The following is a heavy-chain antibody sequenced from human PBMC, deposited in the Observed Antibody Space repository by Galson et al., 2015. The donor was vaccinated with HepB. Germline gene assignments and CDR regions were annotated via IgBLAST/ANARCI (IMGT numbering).Heavy chain of an antibody. V-gene: IGHV3-21*01. CDR2: ISSSSSYI. CDR3: ARGLRIGRDGYDY. D-gene: IGHD6-25*01. CDR1: GFTFSSYS. Sequence: SLRLSCAASGFTFSSYSMNWVRQAPGKGLEWVSSISSSSSYIYYADSVKGRFTISRDNAKNSLYLQMNSLRAEDTAVYYCARGLRIGRDGYDYWGQGTLVTVSS. J-gene: IGHJ4*02.